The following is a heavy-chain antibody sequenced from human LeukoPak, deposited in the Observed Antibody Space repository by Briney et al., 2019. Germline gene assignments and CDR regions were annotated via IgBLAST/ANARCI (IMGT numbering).Heavy chain of an antibody. CDR1: GGSFSGYY. CDR3: AKGAGSYLEGLDY. V-gene: IGHV3-23*01. Sequence: ETLSLTCAVYGGSFSGYYWSWIRQPPGKGLEWVSTISGSGGSTYYADSVKGRFTTSRDNPKNTLYLQMNSLRADDTAIYYCAKGAGSYLEGLDYWGQGTLVTVSS. J-gene: IGHJ4*02. CDR2: ISGSGGST. D-gene: IGHD1-26*01.